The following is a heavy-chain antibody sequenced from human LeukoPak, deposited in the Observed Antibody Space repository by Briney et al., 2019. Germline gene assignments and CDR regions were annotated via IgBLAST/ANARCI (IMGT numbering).Heavy chain of an antibody. CDR2: IYHSGST. D-gene: IGHD5-12*01. Sequence: SETLSLTYTVSGYSISSGYYWGWIRQPPGKGLEWIGSIYHSGSTYYNPSLKSRVTISVDTSKNQFSLKLSSVTAADTAVYYCARDIVATIWRYFDYWGQGTLVTVSS. CDR1: GYSISSGYY. V-gene: IGHV4-38-2*02. CDR3: ARDIVATIWRYFDY. J-gene: IGHJ4*02.